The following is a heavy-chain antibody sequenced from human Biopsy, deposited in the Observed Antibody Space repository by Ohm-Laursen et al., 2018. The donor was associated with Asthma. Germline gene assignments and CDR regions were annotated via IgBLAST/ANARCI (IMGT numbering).Heavy chain of an antibody. CDR3: ARDYYDFRNRSVYTYFGMDV. D-gene: IGHD3-3*01. CDR1: GYSISNGGYY. J-gene: IGHJ6*02. V-gene: IGHV4-31*03. CDR2: IYHRGNT. Sequence: SQTLSLTCSVSGYSISNGGYYWTWVRQRPGKGLEWIGNIYHRGNTKYNPSLKSRLSFSVDTSKNQFSLKLSSVTAADTAIYFCARDYYDFRNRSVYTYFGMDVWGRGTTVGVSS.